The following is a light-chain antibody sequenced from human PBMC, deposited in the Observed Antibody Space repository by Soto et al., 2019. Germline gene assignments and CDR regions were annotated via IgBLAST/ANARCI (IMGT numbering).Light chain of an antibody. V-gene: IGKV3-11*01. J-gene: IGKJ1*01. CDR1: QSVASY. CDR2: DAS. Sequence: ETVLTQSPATLSLSPGERATLSCRASQSVASYLSWYQQSPGQAPSRLLYDASYRATGSPARFSGSGSGTDFTLTISNLEPEDFAVYYCQQRSNWPPTWTFGQGTKVEIK. CDR3: QQRSNWPPTWT.